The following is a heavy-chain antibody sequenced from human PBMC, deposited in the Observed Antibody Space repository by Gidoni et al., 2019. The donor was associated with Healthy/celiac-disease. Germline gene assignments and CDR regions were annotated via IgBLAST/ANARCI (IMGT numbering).Heavy chain of an antibody. CDR1: GGTFSSYA. CDR3: ARDAGGRDFWSGYYYYYGMDV. D-gene: IGHD3-3*01. J-gene: IGHJ6*02. V-gene: IGHV1-69*01. CDR2: IIPIFGTA. Sequence: QVQLVQSGAEVKKPGSSVQVYCTASGGTFSSYALSWVRQAPGQGLEWMGGIIPIFGTANYAQKFQGRVTITADESTSTAYMELSSLRSEDTAVYYCARDAGGRDFWSGYYYYYGMDVWGQGTTVTVSS.